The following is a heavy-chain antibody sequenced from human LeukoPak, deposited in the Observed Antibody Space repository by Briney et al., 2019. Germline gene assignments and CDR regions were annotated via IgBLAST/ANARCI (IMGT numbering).Heavy chain of an antibody. CDR3: ARSVNYDFWSGYYTDYGMDV. CDR1: GGSISSYY. CDR2: IYYSGST. D-gene: IGHD3-3*01. J-gene: IGHJ6*02. Sequence: SETLSLTCPVSGGSISSYYWSWIRQPPGKGLEWIGYIYYSGSTNYNPSLKSRVTISVDTSKNQFSLKLSSVTAADTAVYYCARSVNYDFWSGYYTDYGMDVWGQGTTVTVSS. V-gene: IGHV4-59*01.